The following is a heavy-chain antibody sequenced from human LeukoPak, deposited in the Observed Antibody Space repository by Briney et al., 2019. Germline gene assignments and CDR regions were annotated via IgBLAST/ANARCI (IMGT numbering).Heavy chain of an antibody. D-gene: IGHD1-26*01. J-gene: IGHJ6*02. V-gene: IGHV1-69*02. CDR3: ARVPGREYGMDV. CDR2: IIPILGIA. CDR1: GGTFSSYT. Sequence: SEKVSCKASGGTFSSYTISWVRQAPGQGLEWMGRIIPILGIANYAQKFQGRVTITADKSTSTAYMELSSLRSEDTAVYYCARVPGREYGMDVWGQGTTVTVSS.